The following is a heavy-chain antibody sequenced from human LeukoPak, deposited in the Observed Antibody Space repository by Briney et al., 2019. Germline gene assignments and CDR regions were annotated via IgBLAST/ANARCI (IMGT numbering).Heavy chain of an antibody. V-gene: IGHV3-72*01. CDR3: AREGDSSGYSPFDY. D-gene: IGHD3-22*01. CDR1: GFTFSSYA. Sequence: GGSLRLSCAASGFTFSSYAMSWVRQAPGKGLEWVGRTRNKANSYTTEYAASVKGRFTISRDDSKNSLYLQMNSLKTEDTAVYYWAREGDSSGYSPFDYWGQGTLVTVSS. J-gene: IGHJ4*02. CDR2: TRNKANSYTT.